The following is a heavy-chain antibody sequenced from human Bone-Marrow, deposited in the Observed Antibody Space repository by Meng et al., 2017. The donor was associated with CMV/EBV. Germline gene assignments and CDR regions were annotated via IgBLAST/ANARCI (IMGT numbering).Heavy chain of an antibody. D-gene: IGHD4-17*01. J-gene: IGHJ6*02. CDR3: ARLSYGEHYYYGMDV. CDR1: GGSISSYY. CDR2: IYYSGST. Sequence: SETLSLTCTVPGGSISSYYWSWIRQPPGKGLEWIGYIYYSGSTNYNPSLKSRVTISVDTSKNQFSLKLSSVTAADTAVYYCARLSYGEHYYYGMDVWGQGTTVTVSS. V-gene: IGHV4-59*01.